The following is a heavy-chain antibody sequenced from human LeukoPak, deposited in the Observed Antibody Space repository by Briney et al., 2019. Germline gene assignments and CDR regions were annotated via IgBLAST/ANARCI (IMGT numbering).Heavy chain of an antibody. J-gene: IGHJ4*02. V-gene: IGHV3-64D*06. D-gene: IGHD2/OR15-2a*01. CDR2: ISINGADT. CDR3: VKDREYSYDY. Sequence: GGSLRLSCSVSGFTFSNYAMHWVRQAPGKGLEYVATISINGADTYYPDFVKGRFTISRDTSKNTLYLQMGSLRAEDTAVYYCVKDREYSYDYWGQGTLVTVSS. CDR1: GFTFSNYA.